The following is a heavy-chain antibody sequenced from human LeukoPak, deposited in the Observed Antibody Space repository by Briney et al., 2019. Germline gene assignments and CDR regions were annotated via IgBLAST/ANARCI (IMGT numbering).Heavy chain of an antibody. Sequence: ASVKVSCKASGYTFTGYYMHWVRQAPGQGLEWMGWINPNSGGTNYAQKFQGRVTMTRDTSISTAYMELSRLRYDDTAVYYCARDTGPGPRIPNADLDYWGQGTLVTVSS. CDR1: GYTFTGYY. V-gene: IGHV1-2*02. CDR3: ARDTGPGPRIPNADLDY. CDR2: INPNSGGT. J-gene: IGHJ4*02. D-gene: IGHD1-14*01.